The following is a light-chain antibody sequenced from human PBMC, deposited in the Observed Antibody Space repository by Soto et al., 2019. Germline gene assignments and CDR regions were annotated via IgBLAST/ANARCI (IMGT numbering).Light chain of an antibody. CDR1: SGCSNYK. CDR2: VGTGGIVG. J-gene: IGLJ1*01. Sequence: QPVLTQPPSASASLGASVTLTCTLSSGCSNYKVDWYQQRPGKGPRFAMRVGTGGIVGSKGDGIPDRFSVLGSGLNRYLTIKNIQEEDESDYHCGADHGSGSNFVYVFGTGTKVTVL. CDR3: GADHGSGSNFVYV. V-gene: IGLV9-49*01.